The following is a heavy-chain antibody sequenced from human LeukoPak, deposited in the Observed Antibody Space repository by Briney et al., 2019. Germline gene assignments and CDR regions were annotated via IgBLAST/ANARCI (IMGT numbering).Heavy chain of an antibody. J-gene: IGHJ4*02. CDR2: ISSSSSYI. V-gene: IGHV3-21*01. CDR3: ARAVHYYDSSGYYLDY. Sequence: GGSLRLSCAASGFTVSSNYMSWVRQAPGKGLEWVSSISSSSSYIYYADSVKGRFTISRDNAKNSLYLQMNSLRAEDTAVYYCARAVHYYDSSGYYLDYWGQGTLVTVSS. D-gene: IGHD3-22*01. CDR1: GFTVSSNY.